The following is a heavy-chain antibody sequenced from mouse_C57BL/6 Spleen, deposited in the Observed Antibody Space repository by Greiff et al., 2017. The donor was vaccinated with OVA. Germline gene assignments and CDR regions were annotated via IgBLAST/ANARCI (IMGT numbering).Heavy chain of an antibody. J-gene: IGHJ3*01. CDR2: ISDGGSYT. CDR3: ARDLGGLRRGFAY. V-gene: IGHV5-4*01. D-gene: IGHD2-4*01. Sequence: EVQLVESGGGLVKPGGSLKLSCAASGFTFSSYAMSWVRQTPEKRLEWVATISDGGSYTYYPDNVKGRFTISRDNAKNNLYLQMSHLKSEDTAMYYCARDLGGLRRGFAYWGQGTLVTVSA. CDR1: GFTFSSYA.